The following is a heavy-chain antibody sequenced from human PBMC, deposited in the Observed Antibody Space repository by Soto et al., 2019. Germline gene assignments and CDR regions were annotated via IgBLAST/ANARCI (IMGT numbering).Heavy chain of an antibody. CDR2: IYYSGST. CDR3: ARGVRRCSSTSCYAVFDY. J-gene: IGHJ4*02. CDR1: GGSISSYY. Sequence: QVQLQESGPGLVKPSETLSLTCTVSGGSISSYYWSWIRQPPGKGLEWIGYIYYSGSTNYNPSLKSRVTISVDTSKNQFSLKLSSVTAADTAVYYCARGVRRCSSTSCYAVFDYWGQGTLVTVSS. D-gene: IGHD2-2*01. V-gene: IGHV4-59*01.